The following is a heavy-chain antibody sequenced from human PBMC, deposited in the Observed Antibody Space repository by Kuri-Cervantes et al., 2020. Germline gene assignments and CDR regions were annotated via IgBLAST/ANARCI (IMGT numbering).Heavy chain of an antibody. CDR3: SKIGGSGSEDY. Sequence: GESLKISCALSGFPFDEYTIHWVRQAPGKGLEWVSLISWNGDTTYYSDSVRGRFTISRDNSRNSLYLQMNSLRSEDTALYYCSKIGGSGSEDYWGQGTLVTVSS. CDR2: ISWNGDTT. V-gene: IGHV3-43*01. J-gene: IGHJ4*02. CDR1: GFPFDEYT. D-gene: IGHD3-10*01.